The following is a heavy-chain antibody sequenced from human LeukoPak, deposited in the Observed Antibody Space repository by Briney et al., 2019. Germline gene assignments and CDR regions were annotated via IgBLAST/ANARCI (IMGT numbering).Heavy chain of an antibody. CDR2: IIPIFGTA. Sequence: SVKVSCKASGGTFSSYAISWVRQAPGQGLEWMGRIIPIFGTANYAQKFQGRVTITTDESTSTAYMELSSLRSEDTAVYYCARGYCRGDCYPDAFDIWGQGTMVTVSS. D-gene: IGHD2-21*02. J-gene: IGHJ3*02. CDR3: ARGYCRGDCYPDAFDI. V-gene: IGHV1-69*05. CDR1: GGTFSSYA.